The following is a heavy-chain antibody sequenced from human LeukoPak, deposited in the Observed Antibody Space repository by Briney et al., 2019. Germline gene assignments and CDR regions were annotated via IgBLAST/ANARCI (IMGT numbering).Heavy chain of an antibody. Sequence: GGSLRLSCAVSGFTVSSNYMTWVRQAPGKGLEWVSVIYSGGNTYYADSVKGRFTISRDNSRNTLYLQMNSLRAEDTAVYYCARGGGPYYSGSGSFDYWGQGTLVTVSS. D-gene: IGHD3-10*01. CDR3: ARGGGPYYSGSGSFDY. CDR1: GFTVSSNY. V-gene: IGHV3-53*01. J-gene: IGHJ4*02. CDR2: IYSGGNT.